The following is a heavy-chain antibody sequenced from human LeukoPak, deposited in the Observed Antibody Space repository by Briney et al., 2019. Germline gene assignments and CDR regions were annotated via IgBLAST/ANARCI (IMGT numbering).Heavy chain of an antibody. Sequence: GGSLRLSCAASGFTFSSYGMHWVRQAPGKGLEWVAFIRDDGSNKHYADSVKGRFTISRDDSKGIAYLQMNSLKTEDTAVYYCTRDQTPYYWGQGTLVTVSS. CDR3: TRDQTPYY. CDR1: GFTFSSYG. J-gene: IGHJ4*02. V-gene: IGHV3-30*02. CDR2: IRDDGSNK.